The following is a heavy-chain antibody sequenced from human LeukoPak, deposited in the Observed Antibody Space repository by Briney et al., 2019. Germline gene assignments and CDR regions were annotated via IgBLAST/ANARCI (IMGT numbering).Heavy chain of an antibody. Sequence: GGSLRLSCAASGFTFSSYAMSWVRQAPGKGLEWVSAISGSGGSTYYADSVKGRFTLSRDNSKNTLYLQMDSLRAEDTAVYYCAKGLLNYYGSGSYYDYWGQGVLVTVSS. V-gene: IGHV3-23*01. D-gene: IGHD3-10*01. J-gene: IGHJ4*02. CDR1: GFTFSSYA. CDR2: ISGSGGST. CDR3: AKGLLNYYGSGSYYDY.